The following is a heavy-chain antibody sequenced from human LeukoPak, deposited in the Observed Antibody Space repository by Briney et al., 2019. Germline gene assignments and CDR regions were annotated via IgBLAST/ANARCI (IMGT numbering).Heavy chain of an antibody. J-gene: IGHJ3*02. V-gene: IGHV5-51*01. CDR2: IYPGDSDT. Sequence: GESLKISCKGSEYSFTNYWIGWVRQMPGKGLEWMGIIYPGDSDTRYSPSFQGQVTISADKSISTAYLQWSSLKASDTAMYYCARSDWDPYDAFDIWGQGTMVTVSS. CDR1: EYSFTNYW. D-gene: IGHD1-26*01. CDR3: ARSDWDPYDAFDI.